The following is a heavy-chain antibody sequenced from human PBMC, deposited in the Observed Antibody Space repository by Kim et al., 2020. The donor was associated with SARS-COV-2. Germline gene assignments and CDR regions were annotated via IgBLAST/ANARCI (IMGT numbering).Heavy chain of an antibody. CDR3: AKVSGAGNAFDI. Sequence: TYYADSGKGRFTISRDNSKNTLYLQMNSLRAEDTAVYYCAKVSGAGNAFDIWGQGTMVTVSS. J-gene: IGHJ3*02. V-gene: IGHV3-23*01. D-gene: IGHD1-26*01. CDR2: T.